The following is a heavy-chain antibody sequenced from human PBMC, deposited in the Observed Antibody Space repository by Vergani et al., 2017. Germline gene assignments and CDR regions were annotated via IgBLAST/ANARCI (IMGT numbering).Heavy chain of an antibody. Sequence: EVQLLESGGGLVQPGGSLRLSCAASGFTFSSYAMSWVRQAPGKGLEWVSSISSSSSYIYYADSVKGRFTISRDNAKNSLYLQMNSLRAEDTAVYYCASFDMASYYFDYWGQGTLVTVSS. CDR2: ISSSSSYI. CDR1: GFTFSSYA. V-gene: IGHV3-21*01. CDR3: ASFDMASYYFDY. J-gene: IGHJ4*02. D-gene: IGHD3-16*01.